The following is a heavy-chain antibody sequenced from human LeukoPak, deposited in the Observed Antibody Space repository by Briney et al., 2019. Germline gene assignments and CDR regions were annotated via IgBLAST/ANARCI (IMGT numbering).Heavy chain of an antibody. CDR3: AKDFGYCINGVCYGTPFDY. CDR1: GFTFSSYA. V-gene: IGHV3-23*01. J-gene: IGHJ4*02. D-gene: IGHD2-8*01. CDR2: ISGSGGST. Sequence: GGSLRLSCVASGFTFSSYAMSWVRQAPGKGLEWVSGISGSGGSTYYADSVKGRFTISRDNSKNTLYLQMNGLRAEDTAVYYCAKDFGYCINGVCYGTPFDYWGQGTLVTVSS.